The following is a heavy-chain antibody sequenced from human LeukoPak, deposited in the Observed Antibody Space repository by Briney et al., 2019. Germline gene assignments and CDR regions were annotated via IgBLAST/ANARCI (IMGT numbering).Heavy chain of an antibody. CDR3: ARDLRGTKGDSSSWNRGPMIY. CDR2: ISVGSDVI. D-gene: IGHD6-13*01. J-gene: IGHJ4*02. Sequence: GGSLRLSCAVSGLTFSNSAMSWVRQAPGKGLEWVSAISVGSDVIYYADSVKGRFTISRDNSKNTLYLQMNSLRAEDTAVYYCARDLRGTKGDSSSWNRGPMIYWGQGTLVTVSS. CDR1: GLTFSNSA. V-gene: IGHV3-23*01.